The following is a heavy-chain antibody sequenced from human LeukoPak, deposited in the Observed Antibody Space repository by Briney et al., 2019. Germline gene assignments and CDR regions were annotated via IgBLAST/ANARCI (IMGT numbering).Heavy chain of an antibody. CDR3: ARDPLYTNSPPSYFDY. D-gene: IGHD2-2*02. J-gene: IGHJ4*02. CDR2: ISYDGTNK. Sequence: PGRPLRLSCAASGFTFSSYAMNGVRQAPGKGLEGVAIISYDGTNKDYADSVKGRFTISRDNSRNTLYLQMNSLRAEDTAVYHCARDPLYTNSPPSYFDYWGQGTLVTVSS. CDR1: GFTFSSYA. V-gene: IGHV3-30-3*01.